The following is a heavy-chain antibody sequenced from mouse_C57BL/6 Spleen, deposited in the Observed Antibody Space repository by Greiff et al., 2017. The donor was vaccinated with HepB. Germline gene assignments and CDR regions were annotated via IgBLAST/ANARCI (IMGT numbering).Heavy chain of an antibody. D-gene: IGHD3-2*02. V-gene: IGHV1-53*01. CDR2: INPSNGST. Sequence: QVQLQQPGTELVKPGASVKLSCKASGYTFTSYWMHWVKQRPGQGLEWIGNINPSNGSTNYNEKFKNKATLTVDKSSSTAYMQLSSLTSEDSAVYYCARQLRPLYAMDYWGQGTSVTVSS. CDR1: GYTFTSYW. CDR3: ARQLRPLYAMDY. J-gene: IGHJ4*01.